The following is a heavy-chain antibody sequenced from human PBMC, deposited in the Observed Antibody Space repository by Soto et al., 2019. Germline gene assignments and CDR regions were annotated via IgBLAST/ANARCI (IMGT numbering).Heavy chain of an antibody. V-gene: IGHV4-34*01. J-gene: IGHJ6*02. CDR2: INHSGST. Sequence: PXETLTLTCAVYGGSFSGYYWSGMRQPPGKGLEWIGEINHSGSTNYNPSLKSRVTISVDTSKNQFSLKLSSVTAADTAVYYCARSVTVTYLSYYYYGMDVWGQGTTVTVSS. CDR3: ARSVTVTYLSYYYYGMDV. D-gene: IGHD4-17*01. CDR1: GGSFSGYY.